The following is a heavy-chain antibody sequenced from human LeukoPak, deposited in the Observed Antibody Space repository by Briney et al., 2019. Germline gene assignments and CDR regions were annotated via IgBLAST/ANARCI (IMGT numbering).Heavy chain of an antibody. Sequence: SETLSLTCTVSGYSISSGYYWGWIRQPPGKGLEWIGNIYYSGSTYYNPSLKSRVTISVDTSKNQFSLKLSSVTAADTAVYYCAGETTVDIGDTIDYWGQGTLVTVSS. V-gene: IGHV4-38-2*02. CDR3: AGETTVDIGDTIDY. D-gene: IGHD4-23*01. J-gene: IGHJ4*02. CDR2: IYYSGST. CDR1: GYSISSGYY.